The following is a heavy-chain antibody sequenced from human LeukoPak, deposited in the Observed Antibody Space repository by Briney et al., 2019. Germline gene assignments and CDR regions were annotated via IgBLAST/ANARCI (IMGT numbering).Heavy chain of an antibody. CDR3: ARIGAGEYDFWSGYYLDY. Sequence: SETLSLTCAVYGGSFSGYYWSWIRQPPGKGLEWIGEINHSGSTNYNPSLKSRVTISVDTSKNQFSLKLSSVTAADTAVYYCARIGAGEYDFWSGYYLDYWGQGTLVTVFS. V-gene: IGHV4-34*01. CDR1: GGSFSGYY. CDR2: INHSGST. J-gene: IGHJ4*02. D-gene: IGHD3-3*01.